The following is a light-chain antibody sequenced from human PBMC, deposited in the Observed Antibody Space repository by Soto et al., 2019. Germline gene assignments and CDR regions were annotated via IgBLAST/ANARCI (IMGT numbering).Light chain of an antibody. V-gene: IGKV1-9*01. CDR1: HDISTF. Sequence: DIQLTQSPSPLSASIGYRVTITCRSSHDISTFLAWYQQKPGKAPKLLIYEASTLQSGVPSRFSGSGSGTEFTLTISSLQPDDFATYYCQQYNSYSPITFGQGTRLEIK. J-gene: IGKJ5*01. CDR3: QQYNSYSPIT. CDR2: EAS.